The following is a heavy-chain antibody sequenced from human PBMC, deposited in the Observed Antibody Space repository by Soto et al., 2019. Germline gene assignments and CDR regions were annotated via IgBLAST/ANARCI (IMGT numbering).Heavy chain of an antibody. CDR2: IYYTGST. Sequence: SETLSLTCTVSGGSISSYYWSWIRQPPGKGLEWIGYIYYTGSTNYNPSLKSRVTISVDTSKKQFSLKLSSVTAADTAVYYCARLGSVELATDTNWYFDLWGRGT. D-gene: IGHD5-12*01. CDR1: GGSISSYY. V-gene: IGHV4-59*08. CDR3: ARLGSVELATDTNWYFDL. J-gene: IGHJ2*01.